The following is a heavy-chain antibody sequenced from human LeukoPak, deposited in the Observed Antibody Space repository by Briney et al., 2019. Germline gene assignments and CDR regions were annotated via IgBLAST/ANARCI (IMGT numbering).Heavy chain of an antibody. Sequence: GGSLRLSCVASGFSLDDCAMHWVRQVPGKGLEWVSLISGEGGDTYYADSVKGRFTISRNNSRNSLYLQMNSLRTEDTAFYYCAKDRLPGGIAVAGTDDGMDVWGQGTTVTVSS. D-gene: IGHD6-19*01. CDR1: GFSLDDCA. J-gene: IGHJ6*02. CDR3: AKDRLPGGIAVAGTDDGMDV. CDR2: ISGEGGDT. V-gene: IGHV3-43*02.